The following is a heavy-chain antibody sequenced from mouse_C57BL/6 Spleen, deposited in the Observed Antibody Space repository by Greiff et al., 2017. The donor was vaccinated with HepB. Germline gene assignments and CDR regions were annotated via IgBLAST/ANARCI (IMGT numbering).Heavy chain of an antibody. J-gene: IGHJ3*01. CDR1: GYTFTSYW. D-gene: IGHD1-1*01. CDR3: ARVYYGSWFAY. V-gene: IGHV1-52*01. CDR2: IDPSDSDT. Sequence: QVQLQQPGAELVRPGSSVKLSCKASGYTFTSYWMHWVKQRPIQGLEWIGNIDPSDSDTHYNQKFKDKATLTVDKSSSTAYMQLSSLTSEDSAVYYCARVYYGSWFAYWGQGTLVTVSS.